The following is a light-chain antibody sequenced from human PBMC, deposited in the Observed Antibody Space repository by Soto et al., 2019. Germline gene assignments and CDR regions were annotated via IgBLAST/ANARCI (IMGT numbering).Light chain of an antibody. CDR2: EVT. CDR3: SSYAGSNNFV. CDR1: SSDVGYYDY. J-gene: IGLJ1*01. Sequence: QSVLTQPPSASGFPGQSVTISCTGTSSDVGYYDYVSRYQQHPGKAPKLVIYEVTKRPSGVPDRVSASKSGNTASLTVSGLRAEDEADYYCSSYAGSNNFVFGSGT. V-gene: IGLV2-8*01.